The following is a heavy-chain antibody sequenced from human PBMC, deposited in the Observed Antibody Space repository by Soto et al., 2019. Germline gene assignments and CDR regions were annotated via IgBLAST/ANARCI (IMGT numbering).Heavy chain of an antibody. CDR3: ARQHLSAAGQPYYYYYYGMDG. CDR1: GYSFPSYW. CDR2: IEPSDSYT. J-gene: IGHJ6*02. D-gene: IGHD6-13*01. V-gene: IGHV5-10-1*01. Sequence: GESLKTSCKGPGYSFPSYWFSWGRQMPGKGLEWMGRIEPSDSYTNSSPSFQGHVTISADKSSSTAYLQWSSLKASDTAMYYCARQHLSAAGQPYYYYYYGMDGWGQGTTVTV.